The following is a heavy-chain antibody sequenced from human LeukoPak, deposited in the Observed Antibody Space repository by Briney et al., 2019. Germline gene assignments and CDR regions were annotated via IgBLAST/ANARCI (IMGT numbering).Heavy chain of an antibody. CDR1: GFTFGDYA. J-gene: IGHJ4*02. CDR2: IRSKAYGGTT. Sequence: GGSLRLSCTASGFTFGDYAMSWFRQAPGKGLEWVGFIRSKAYGGTTEYAASVKGRFTISRDDSKSIAYLQMNSLKTEDTAVYYCTRRLEYDILTGYRYYFDYWGQGTLVTVSS. D-gene: IGHD3-9*01. V-gene: IGHV3-49*03. CDR3: TRRLEYDILTGYRYYFDY.